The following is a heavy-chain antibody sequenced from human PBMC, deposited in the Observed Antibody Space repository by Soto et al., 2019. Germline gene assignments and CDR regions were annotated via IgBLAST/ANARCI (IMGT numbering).Heavy chain of an antibody. CDR2: IKSKTDGGTT. V-gene: IGHV3-15*07. D-gene: IGHD3-22*01. CDR1: GFTFSNAW. Sequence: GGSLRLSCAASGFTFSNAWMNWVRQAPGKGLEWVGRIKSKTDGGTTDYAAPVKGRITISRDHSKDTLYLHMNSLKTEDTAVYYCTTGLSNGYYNFDYWGQGTPVT. J-gene: IGHJ4*02. CDR3: TTGLSNGYYNFDY.